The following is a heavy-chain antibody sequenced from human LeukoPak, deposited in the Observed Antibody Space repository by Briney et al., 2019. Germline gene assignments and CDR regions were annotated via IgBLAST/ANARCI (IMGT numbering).Heavy chain of an antibody. J-gene: IGHJ6*02. CDR1: GYTXTAYN. CDR2: IDPNSGGT. CDR3: AREVRGYAVNYYYGMDV. V-gene: IGHV1-2*02. D-gene: IGHD5-12*01. Sequence: ASVKVSCKASGYTXTAYNMHWVRQAPAQGFEWMGWIDPNSGGTNSAQKFQGRVTMTRDTSINTAYMELSTLRSDDTAVYYCAREVRGYAVNYYYGMDVWGQGTTVTVSS.